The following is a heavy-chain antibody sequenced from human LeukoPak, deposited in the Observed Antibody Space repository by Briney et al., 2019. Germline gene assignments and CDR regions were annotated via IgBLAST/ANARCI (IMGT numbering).Heavy chain of an antibody. Sequence: GGSLRLSCAASGFTFSSYSMNWVRQAPGKGLEWVSYISSSSSTIYYADSVKGRFTISRDNAKNSLYLQMNSLRAEDTALYYCAKGPLGYCSGGSCYYIPDGFDIWGQGTMVTVSS. CDR2: ISSSSSTI. V-gene: IGHV3-48*04. CDR3: AKGPLGYCSGGSCYYIPDGFDI. CDR1: GFTFSSYS. D-gene: IGHD2-15*01. J-gene: IGHJ3*02.